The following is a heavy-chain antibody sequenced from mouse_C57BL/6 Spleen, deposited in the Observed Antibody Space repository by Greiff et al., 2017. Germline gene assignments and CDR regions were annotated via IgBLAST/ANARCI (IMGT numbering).Heavy chain of an antibody. D-gene: IGHD1-1*01. V-gene: IGHV3-6*01. CDR3: ASYYYGISYDWYFDV. CDR1: GYSITSGYY. Sequence: EVQVVESGPGLVKPSQSLSLTCSVTGYSITSGYYWNWIRQFPGNKLEWMGYISYDGSNNYNPSLKNRISITRDTSKNQFFLKLYSVTTEHTSTYYSASYYYGISYDWYFDVWGPGTPVTVSS. J-gene: IGHJ1*01. CDR2: ISYDGSN.